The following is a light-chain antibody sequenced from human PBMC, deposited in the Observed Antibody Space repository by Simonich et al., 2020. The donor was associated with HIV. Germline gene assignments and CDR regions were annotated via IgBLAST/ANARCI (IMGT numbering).Light chain of an antibody. CDR3: QQYYSTPPIT. J-gene: IGKJ5*01. CDR2: AAS. V-gene: IGKV1-27*01. Sequence: DIQMTQSPSSLSASVGDRVTIPCRASQGISNYLAWYQQKPGKVPKLLIYAASTLQSGVPSRFSGSGSGTDYTLTISSLQPEDFATYYCQQYYSTPPITFGQGTRLEIK. CDR1: QGISNY.